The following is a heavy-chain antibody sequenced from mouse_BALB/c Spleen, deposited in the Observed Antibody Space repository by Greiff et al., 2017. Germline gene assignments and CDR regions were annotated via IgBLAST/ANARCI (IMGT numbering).Heavy chain of an antibody. CDR2: ISYSGST. J-gene: IGHJ3*01. D-gene: IGHD1-2*01. CDR1: GYSFTSDYA. V-gene: IGHV3-2*02. Sequence: DVKLQESGPGLVKPSQSLSLTCTVSGYSFTSDYAWNCIRQLPGNKLEWMGFISYSGSTCYNPSLKSRISITRDTSKNQFFLQLNSVTTEDTATYYCARGTTATFAYWGQGTLVTVSA. CDR3: ARGTTATFAY.